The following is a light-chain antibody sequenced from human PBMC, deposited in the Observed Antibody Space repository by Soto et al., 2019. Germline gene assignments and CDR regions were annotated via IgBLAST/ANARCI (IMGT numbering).Light chain of an antibody. CDR2: LGS. V-gene: IGKV2-28*01. CDR1: QSLLHSNGYNY. J-gene: IGKJ3*01. Sequence: DIVMTQSPLSLPVTPGEPASISYRSSQSLLHSNGYNYLDWYLQKPGQSPQLLIYLGSNRASGVPDRFSGSGSGTDFTLKISRVEAEDVGVYYCMQALQTPSTFGPGTKVDIK. CDR3: MQALQTPST.